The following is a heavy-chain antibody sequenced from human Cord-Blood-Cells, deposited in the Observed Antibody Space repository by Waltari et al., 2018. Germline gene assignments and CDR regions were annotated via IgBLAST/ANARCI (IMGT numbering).Heavy chain of an antibody. CDR2: ISYDGSNK. CDR3: ARDHPDY. J-gene: IGHJ4*02. CDR1: GFTFSSYA. V-gene: IGHV3-30*04. Sequence: QVQLVESGGGVVQPGRSLRLSCAASGFTFSSYAMHWVRQAPGKGLEWVAVISYDGSNKYYADSVKGRFTISRDNSKNTLYLQMNSLRAEDTAVYYCARDHPDYWGQGTLVTVSS.